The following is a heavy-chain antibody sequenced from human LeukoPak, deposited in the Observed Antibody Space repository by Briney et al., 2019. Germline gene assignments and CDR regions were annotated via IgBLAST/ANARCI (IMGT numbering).Heavy chain of an antibody. Sequence: ASVKVSCKASGYTFTGYYMHWVRQAPGQGLEWMGWINPNSGGTNYAQKFQGWVTMTRDTSISTAYMELSRLRSDDTAVYYCARDAYYDSSGYPPYGMDVRGQGTTVTVSS. V-gene: IGHV1-2*04. CDR1: GYTFTGYY. J-gene: IGHJ6*02. CDR2: INPNSGGT. D-gene: IGHD3-22*01. CDR3: ARDAYYDSSGYPPYGMDV.